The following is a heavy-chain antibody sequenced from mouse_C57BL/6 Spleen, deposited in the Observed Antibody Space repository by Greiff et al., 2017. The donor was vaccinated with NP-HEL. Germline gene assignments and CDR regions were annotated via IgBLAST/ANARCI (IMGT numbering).Heavy chain of an antibody. V-gene: IGHV1-55*01. CDR1: GYTFTSYW. J-gene: IGHJ3*01. CDR3: ARNAFPELRPGGFAY. CDR2: IYPGSGST. Sequence: QVQLQQPGAELVKPGASVKMSCKASGYTFTSYWITWVKQRPGQGLEWIGDIYPGSGSTNYNEKFKSKATLTVDTSSSTAYMQLSSLTSEDSAVYYCARNAFPELRPGGFAYWGQGTLVTVSA. D-gene: IGHD1-2*01.